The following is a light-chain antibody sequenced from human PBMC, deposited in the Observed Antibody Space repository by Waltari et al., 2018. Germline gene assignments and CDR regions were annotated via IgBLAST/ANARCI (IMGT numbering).Light chain of an antibody. CDR1: QSIGDS. CDR2: AAS. V-gene: IGKV3-15*01. Sequence: EIVMTQSPATLSVSPGDRATLSCRASQSIGDSLAWYQQRPGQAPRLLIYAASTRTTGLPARFSGSGSGTEFTLTISSLQSEDFAIYYCQQYNSYSMYTFGQGTKLEIK. CDR3: QQYNSYSMYT. J-gene: IGKJ2*01.